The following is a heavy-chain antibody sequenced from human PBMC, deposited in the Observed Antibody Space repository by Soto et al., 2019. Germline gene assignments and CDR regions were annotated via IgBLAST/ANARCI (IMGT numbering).Heavy chain of an antibody. V-gene: IGHV4-39*01. CDR2: IFYSGST. D-gene: IGHD5-18*01. CDR3: VFFFNGGYTYGFYSFSMDV. CDR1: S. J-gene: IGHJ6*02. Sequence: SYGGICLKKWKGLEWIGSIFYSGSTYYNPSLKSRITISVDTSKNQSSLKLTSVTAADTAVYYFVFFFNGGYTYGFYSFSMDVGVQGTMVT.